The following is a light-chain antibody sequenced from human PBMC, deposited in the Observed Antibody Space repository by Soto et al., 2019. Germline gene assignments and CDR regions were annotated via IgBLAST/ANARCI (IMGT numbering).Light chain of an antibody. CDR3: QQRSNWPPGVT. CDR1: QSVSSY. Sequence: EIVLTQSPATLSLSPGERATLSCRASQSVSSYLAWYQQKPGQAPRLLIYDASNRATGITARFSGSGSGTDFTLTISSLGPEDFAVYYCQQRSNWPPGVTFGPSTKVDIK. V-gene: IGKV3-11*01. J-gene: IGKJ3*01. CDR2: DAS.